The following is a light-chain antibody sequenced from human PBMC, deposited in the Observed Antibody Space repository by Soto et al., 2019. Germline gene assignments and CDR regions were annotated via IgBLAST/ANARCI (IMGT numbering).Light chain of an antibody. V-gene: IGKV3-11*01. CDR2: DAS. J-gene: IGKJ1*01. Sequence: EIVLTQSPATLSLSPGERATLSRRASQSVSSYLAWYQQKPGQAPRLLIYDASNRATGIPARFSGSGSGTVFTLTIRSLEPEDFAVYYCQQRSNWPPGRTFGQGTKVEIK. CDR3: QQRSNWPPGRT. CDR1: QSVSSY.